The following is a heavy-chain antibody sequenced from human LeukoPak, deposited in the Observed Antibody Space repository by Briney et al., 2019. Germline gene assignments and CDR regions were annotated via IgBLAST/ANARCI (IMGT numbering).Heavy chain of an antibody. CDR3: ARASPSSGWYNFDY. V-gene: IGHV4-59*01. Sequence: SETLSLTCAVSSGSISGYYWSWIRQPPGKGLEWIGCVYSSGSTNYNPSLKGRVTISIDTSKNQFSLRLNSVTAADTAVYYCARASPSSGWYNFDYWGQGTLVTVSS. J-gene: IGHJ4*02. CDR2: VYSSGST. D-gene: IGHD6-19*01. CDR1: SGSISGYY.